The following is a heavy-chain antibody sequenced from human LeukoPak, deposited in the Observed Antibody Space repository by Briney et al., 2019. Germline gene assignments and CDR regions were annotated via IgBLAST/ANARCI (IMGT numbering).Heavy chain of an antibody. Sequence: PSETLSLTCTVSGGSISSYYWSWIRQPAGKGLEWIGRIYTSGSTNYNPSLKSRVTISVDTSKNQFSLKLSSVTAADTAVYYCATSTVTTLRGRGVYYYYYMDVWGKGTTVTISS. V-gene: IGHV4-4*07. CDR3: ATSTVTTLRGRGVYYYYYMDV. CDR2: IYTSGST. D-gene: IGHD4-17*01. CDR1: GGSISSYY. J-gene: IGHJ6*03.